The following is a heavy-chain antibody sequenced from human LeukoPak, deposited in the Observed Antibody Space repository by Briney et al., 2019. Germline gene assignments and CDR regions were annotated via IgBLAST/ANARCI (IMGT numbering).Heavy chain of an antibody. CDR3: ARGSADCSGGSCYNGGFFDY. V-gene: IGHV1-8*03. CDR2: MNPNSGNT. CDR1: GYTFTSYD. J-gene: IGHJ4*02. D-gene: IGHD2-15*01. Sequence: ASVKVSCKASGYTFTSYDINWVRQATGQGLEWMGWMNPNSGNTGYAQKFQGRVTITRNTSISTAYMELSSLRSGDTAVYYCARGSADCSGGSCYNGGFFDYWGQGTLVTVSS.